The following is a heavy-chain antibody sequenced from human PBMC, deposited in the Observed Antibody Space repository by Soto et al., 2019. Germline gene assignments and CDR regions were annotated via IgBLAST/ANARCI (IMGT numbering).Heavy chain of an antibody. CDR3: TRGLENYSYFDY. D-gene: IGHD1-7*01. V-gene: IGHV3-74*01. J-gene: IGHJ4*02. CDR1: GFTFSSYW. CDR2: INTDGSST. Sequence: EVQLVESGGGLVQPGGSLRLSCAASGFTFSSYWMHWVRQAPGKGLEWVSRINTDGSSTAYADSVKGRFTISRDNAKNTLYVQMTSLRAEDTAVYYCTRGLENYSYFDYWGQGILVTVSS.